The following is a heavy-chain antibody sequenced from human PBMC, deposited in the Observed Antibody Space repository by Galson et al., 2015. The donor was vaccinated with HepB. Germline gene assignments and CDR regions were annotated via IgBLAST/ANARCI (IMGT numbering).Heavy chain of an antibody. CDR1: GFTFSSYA. CDR3: ARVYLILDY. V-gene: IGHV3-30-3*01. D-gene: IGHD1-1*01. Sequence: SLRLSCAASGFTFSSYAMHWVRQAPGKGLEWVAVISYDGSNKYYADPVKGRFTISRDNSKNTLYLQMNSLRAEDTAVYYCARVYLILDYWGQGTLVTVSS. CDR2: ISYDGSNK. J-gene: IGHJ4*02.